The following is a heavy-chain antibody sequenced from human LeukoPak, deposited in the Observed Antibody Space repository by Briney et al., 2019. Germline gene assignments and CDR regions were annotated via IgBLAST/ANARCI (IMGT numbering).Heavy chain of an antibody. CDR3: ARGADGVSSNSRGWFDP. CDR1: GFTFSSYA. Sequence: GGSLRLSCAASGFTFSSYAMSWVRQAPGKGLEWVSAISGSGGSTYYADSVKGRFTISRDNSKNTLHLQMNSLRAEDTAVYSCARGADGVSSNSRGWFDPWGQGTLVTVSS. V-gene: IGHV3-23*01. J-gene: IGHJ5*02. D-gene: IGHD2-15*01. CDR2: ISGSGGST.